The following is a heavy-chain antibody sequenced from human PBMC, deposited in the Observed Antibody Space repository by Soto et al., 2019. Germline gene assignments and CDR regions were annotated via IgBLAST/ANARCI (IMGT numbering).Heavy chain of an antibody. CDR3: AKDLLQEVVTVTNDY. J-gene: IGHJ4*02. CDR2: NYHSGAT. V-gene: IGHV4-4*02. D-gene: IGHD4-17*01. Sequence: PSETLSLTCAVSGDSISSSNWWSWVRQAPGKGLEWIGENYHSGATTYNPSLNSRATISVDPSNNHFSLKMTSVTAADTAVYYCAKDLLQEVVTVTNDYWGQGTLVTVSS. CDR1: GDSISSSNW.